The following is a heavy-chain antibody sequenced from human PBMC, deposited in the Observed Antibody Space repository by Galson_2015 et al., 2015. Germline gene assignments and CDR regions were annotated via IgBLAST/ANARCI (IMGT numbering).Heavy chain of an antibody. J-gene: IGHJ5*02. V-gene: IGHV3-11*01. CDR1: GFTFSDYY. D-gene: IGHD3-10*01. Sequence: LRLSCAASGFTFSDYYMSWIRQAPGKGLEWVSYISSSGSTIYYADSVKGRFTISRDNAKNSLYLQMNSLRAEDTAVYYCARDLGRYYGSGSYYKRLSWFDPWGQGTLVTVSS. CDR2: ISSSGSTI. CDR3: ARDLGRYYGSGSYYKRLSWFDP.